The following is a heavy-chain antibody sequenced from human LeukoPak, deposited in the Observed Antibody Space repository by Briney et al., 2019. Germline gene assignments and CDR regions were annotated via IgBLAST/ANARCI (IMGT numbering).Heavy chain of an antibody. V-gene: IGHV4-30-4*01. CDR1: GGSISSDDYY. CDR2: IYYSGST. D-gene: IGHD2-2*02. J-gene: IGHJ6*02. CDR3: ARGTRYCTNTSCYKTAMDV. Sequence: SEPLSLTCTVSGGSISSDDYYWSWIRQPPEKGLEWIGYIYYSGSTYYNASLRSRITISVDTSKNQFSLKLSSVTAADTAVYFCARGTRYCTNTSCYKTAMDVWGQGTTVTVSS.